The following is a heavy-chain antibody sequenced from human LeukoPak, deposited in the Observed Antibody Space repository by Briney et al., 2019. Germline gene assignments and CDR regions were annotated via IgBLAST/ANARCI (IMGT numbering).Heavy chain of an antibody. J-gene: IGHJ4*02. CDR3: ARGGQWLVYFDY. V-gene: IGHV4-34*01. CDR2: INHSGST. Sequence: SETLSLTCAVYGGSFSGYYWSWIRQPPGKGLEWIGEINHSGSTNYNPSLKSRVTISVDTSKNQFSLKLSSVTAADTAVYYCARGGQWLVYFDYWGQGTLVTVSS. D-gene: IGHD6-19*01. CDR1: GGSFSGYY.